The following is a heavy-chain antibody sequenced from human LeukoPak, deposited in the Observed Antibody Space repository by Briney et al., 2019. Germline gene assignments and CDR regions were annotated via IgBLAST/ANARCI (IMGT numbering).Heavy chain of an antibody. CDR3: ARIRRYCSGGSCYSAHMDV. D-gene: IGHD2-15*01. J-gene: IGHJ6*03. Sequence: SETLSLTCAVYGGSFSGYYWSWIRQPPGKGLEWIGEINHSGSTNYNPSLQRRVTISVDTSKNRFSLKLSSVPAADTAVYYCARIRRYCSGGSCYSAHMDVWGKGPTVTVSS. CDR1: GGSFSGYY. CDR2: INHSGST. V-gene: IGHV4-34*01.